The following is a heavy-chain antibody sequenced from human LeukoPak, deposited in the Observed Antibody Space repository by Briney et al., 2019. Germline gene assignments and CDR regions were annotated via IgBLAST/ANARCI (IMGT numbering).Heavy chain of an antibody. D-gene: IGHD5-24*01. Sequence: SAKVSCKASGGTFSSYAISWVRQAPGQGLEWMGRIIPVFGTANYAQKFQGRVTITTDESTSTAYMELSSLRSEDTAVYYCARDVEDGYKDAFDIWGQGTMVTVSS. CDR3: ARDVEDGYKDAFDI. V-gene: IGHV1-69*05. J-gene: IGHJ3*02. CDR2: IIPVFGTA. CDR1: GGTFSSYA.